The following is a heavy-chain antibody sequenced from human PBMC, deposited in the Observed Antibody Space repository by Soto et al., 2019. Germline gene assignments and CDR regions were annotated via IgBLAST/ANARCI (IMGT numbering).Heavy chain of an antibody. Sequence: SLKVSCKASGFTFTSSAMQWVRQARGQRFEWIGWIVVGSGNTNYAQKFQERVTITTDISTSTAYMELSSLRSEDTAIYYCAREGEHYCGSINCPFDQWGQGTLVTVSS. CDR3: AREGEHYCGSINCPFDQ. J-gene: IGHJ4*02. D-gene: IGHD2-21*01. CDR2: IVVGSGNT. CDR1: GFTFTSSA. V-gene: IGHV1-58*02.